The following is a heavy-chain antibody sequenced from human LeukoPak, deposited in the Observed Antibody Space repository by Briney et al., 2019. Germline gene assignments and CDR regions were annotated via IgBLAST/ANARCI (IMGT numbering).Heavy chain of an antibody. CDR3: ARRRKDLNWFDP. Sequence: TSETLSLTCAVSGGSISSSSGNCWTWVRQPPGKGLEWIGEIYHSGSTNYNPSLRSRVTISVDMSKNQFSLNLNSVTAADTAVYYCARRRKDLNWFDPWGQGTLVTVSS. CDR2: IYHSGST. J-gene: IGHJ5*02. V-gene: IGHV4-4*02. CDR1: GGSISSSSGNC.